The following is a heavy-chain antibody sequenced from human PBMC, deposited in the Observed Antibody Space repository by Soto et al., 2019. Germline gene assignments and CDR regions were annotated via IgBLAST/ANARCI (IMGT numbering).Heavy chain of an antibody. CDR3: ARDGGSADIDFDY. Sequence: EERLMESGGGLVPPGGSLRVSCAGSAFTFTNYWTHWVRQAPGKGLVWVSCISGDGSSTTYADSVKGRFTLSRDNAKNTVYLQMNSLRAEYTAIYYCARDGGSADIDFDYWGQGTLVTVSP. CDR1: AFTFTNYW. CDR2: ISGDGSST. J-gene: IGHJ4*02. D-gene: IGHD2-15*01. V-gene: IGHV3-74*03.